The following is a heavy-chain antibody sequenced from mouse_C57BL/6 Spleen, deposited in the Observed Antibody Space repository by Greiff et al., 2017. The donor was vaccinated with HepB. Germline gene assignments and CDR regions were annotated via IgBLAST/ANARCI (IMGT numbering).Heavy chain of an antibody. J-gene: IGHJ1*03. CDR3: AAGSSYWYFDV. CDR2: IYPGDGDT. CDR1: GYAFSSSW. Sequence: QVQLQQSGPELVKPGASVKISCKASGYAFSSSWMNWVKQRPGKGLEWIGRIYPGDGDTNYNGKFKGKATLTADKSSSTAYMQLSSLTSEDSAVYFCAAGSSYWYFDVWGTGTTVTVSS. V-gene: IGHV1-82*01. D-gene: IGHD1-1*01.